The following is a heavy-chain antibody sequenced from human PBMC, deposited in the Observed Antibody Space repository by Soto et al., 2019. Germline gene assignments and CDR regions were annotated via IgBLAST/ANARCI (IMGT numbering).Heavy chain of an antibody. CDR2: INHSGST. V-gene: IGHV4-34*01. D-gene: IGHD2-8*01. Sequence: SETLSLTCAVYGGSFSGYYWSWIRQPPGKGLEWIGEINHSGSTNYNPSLKSRVTISVDTSKNQFSLKLSSVTAADTAVYYCARGVGYCTNGVCYNRYYFDYWGQGTLVTSPQ. CDR1: GGSFSGYY. J-gene: IGHJ4*02. CDR3: ARGVGYCTNGVCYNRYYFDY.